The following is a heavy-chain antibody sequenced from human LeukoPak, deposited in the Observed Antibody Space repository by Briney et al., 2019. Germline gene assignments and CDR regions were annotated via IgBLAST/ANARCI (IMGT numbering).Heavy chain of an antibody. CDR2: INTNTGNP. D-gene: IGHD3-22*01. V-gene: IGHV7-4-1*02. J-gene: IGHJ3*02. CDR1: GYTFTSYA. Sequence: SVKVSCKASGYTFTSYAMNWVRQAPGQGLEWMGWINTNTGNPTYAQGFTGRFVFSLDTSVSTAYLQISSLKAEDTAVYYCARRYDSSGYYRFLTFDIWGQGTMVTVSS. CDR3: ARRYDSSGYYRFLTFDI.